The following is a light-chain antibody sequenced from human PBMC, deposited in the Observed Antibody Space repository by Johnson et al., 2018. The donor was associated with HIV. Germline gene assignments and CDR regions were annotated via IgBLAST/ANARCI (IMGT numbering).Light chain of an antibody. Sequence: QSVLTQSPSVSAAPGQKVTISCSGSSSNIGNNFVSWYQHLPGTTPKLLIYENNKRPSGIPDRFSGSKSGTSATLGITGLQTGDEADYYCGTWDSSLSAGPFYVFGTGTKVTVL. J-gene: IGLJ1*01. CDR1: SSNIGNNF. CDR3: GTWDSSLSAGPFYV. CDR2: ENN. V-gene: IGLV1-51*01.